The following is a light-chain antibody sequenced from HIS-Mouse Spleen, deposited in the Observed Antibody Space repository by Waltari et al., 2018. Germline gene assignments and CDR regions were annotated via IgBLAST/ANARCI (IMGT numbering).Light chain of an antibody. V-gene: IGLV3-21*03. CDR1: NIGSKS. Sequence: SYVLTQPPSVSVAPGKTARITCGGNNIGSKSVHWYQQKPGQAPVLVVYDDSDRPSGSPERFSGANSGHTATLTISRVEAGDEADYYCQVWDSSVVFGGGTKLTVL. CDR2: DDS. CDR3: QVWDSSVV. J-gene: IGLJ2*01.